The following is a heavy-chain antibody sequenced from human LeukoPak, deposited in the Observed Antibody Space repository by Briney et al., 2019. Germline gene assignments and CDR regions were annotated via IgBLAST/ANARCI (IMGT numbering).Heavy chain of an antibody. Sequence: ASVKVSCKASGYTFTSYDINWVRQATGQGLEWMGWMNPNSGNTGYAQKFQGRVTMTRNTSISTAYTELSSLRSEDTAVYYCARGLRVRGVTVYYFDYWGQGTLVTVSS. V-gene: IGHV1-8*01. J-gene: IGHJ4*02. D-gene: IGHD3-10*01. CDR3: ARGLRVRGVTVYYFDY. CDR1: GYTFTSYD. CDR2: MNPNSGNT.